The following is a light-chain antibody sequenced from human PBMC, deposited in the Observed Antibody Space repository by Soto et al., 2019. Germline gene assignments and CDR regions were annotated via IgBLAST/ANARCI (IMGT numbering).Light chain of an antibody. V-gene: IGKV1-5*01. J-gene: IGKJ1*01. CDR1: QTISSW. CDR2: AAS. CDR3: QQLNSYPWT. Sequence: DIQMTQSPSTLSGSVGDRVTITCRASQTISSWLAWYQQKPGKAPKLLIYAASTLQSGVPSRFSGSGSGTDFTLTISSLQPEDFATYYCQQLNSYPWTFGQGTKVDI.